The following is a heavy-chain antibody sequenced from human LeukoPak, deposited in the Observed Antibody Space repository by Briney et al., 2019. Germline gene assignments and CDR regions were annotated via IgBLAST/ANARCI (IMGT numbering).Heavy chain of an antibody. CDR2: ISGSDDRT. J-gene: IGHJ5*02. V-gene: IGHV3-23*01. D-gene: IGHD6-6*01. CDR3: ARVGKAARSEWFDP. Sequence: PGGSLRLSCAASGFTFRSTAMSWVRQAPGKGLEWVSGISGSDDRTYYADSVKGRFTISRDNSKNTLYLQMNSLRADDTAVYYCARVGKAARSEWFDPWGQGTLVTVSS. CDR1: GFTFRSTA.